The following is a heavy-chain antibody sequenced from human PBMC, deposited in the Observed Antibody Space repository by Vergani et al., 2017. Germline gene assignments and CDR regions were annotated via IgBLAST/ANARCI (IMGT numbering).Heavy chain of an antibody. J-gene: IGHJ5*02. V-gene: IGHV1-18*01. D-gene: IGHD3-22*01. CDR2: ISDYNGDT. CDR3: ASDRIYYFDSSGYIRFDP. Sequence: QLVQSGAEVKKPGASVKISCKASGYTFSSYGISWVRQAPGQGLEWMGWISDYNGDTKYAQKLQGRVTMTTDTSTTTVYMELRSLRSDDTAVYYCASDRIYYFDSSGYIRFDPWGQGTLVTVSS. CDR1: GYTFSSYG.